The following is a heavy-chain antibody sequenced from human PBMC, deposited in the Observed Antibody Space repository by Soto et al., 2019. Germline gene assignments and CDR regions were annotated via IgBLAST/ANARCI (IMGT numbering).Heavy chain of an antibody. J-gene: IGHJ6*02. Sequence: EVQLVESGGGLVQPGGSLKLSCAASGFTFSGSAMHWVRQASGKGLEWVGRIRSKANSYATAYAASVKGRFTISRDDAKNTAYLQMNSLKTEDTAVYYCTVDYYDGMDVWGQGTTVTVSS. CDR1: GFTFSGSA. CDR2: IRSKANSYAT. V-gene: IGHV3-73*02. CDR3: TVDYYDGMDV.